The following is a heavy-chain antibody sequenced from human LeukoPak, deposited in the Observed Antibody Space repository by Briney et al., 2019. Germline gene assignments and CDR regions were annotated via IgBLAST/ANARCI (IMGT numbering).Heavy chain of an antibody. CDR3: ARGRGGLGRLAAAAGTFDY. V-gene: IGHV4-34*01. Sequence: SETLSLTCAVYGGSFSGYYWSWIRQPPGKGLEWIGEINHSGSTNYNPSLKSRVTISVDTSKNQFSLKLSSVTAAGTAVYYCARGRGGLGRLAAAAGTFDYWGQGTLVTVSS. D-gene: IGHD6-13*01. CDR2: INHSGST. J-gene: IGHJ4*02. CDR1: GGSFSGYY.